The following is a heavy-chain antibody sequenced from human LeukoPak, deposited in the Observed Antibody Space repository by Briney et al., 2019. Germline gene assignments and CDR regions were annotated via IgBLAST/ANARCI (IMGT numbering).Heavy chain of an antibody. J-gene: IGHJ4*02. D-gene: IGHD3-22*01. CDR2: IIPILGTA. CDR3: ARVPYYYDSSGYYSPTFTFDY. CDR1: GGTFSSYA. V-gene: IGHV1-69*13. Sequence: GASVKVSCKASGGTFSSYAISWVRQAPGQGLEWMGGIIPILGTANYAQKFQGRVTITADESTSTAYMELSSLRSEDTAVYYCARVPYYYDSSGYYSPTFTFDYWGQGTLVTVSS.